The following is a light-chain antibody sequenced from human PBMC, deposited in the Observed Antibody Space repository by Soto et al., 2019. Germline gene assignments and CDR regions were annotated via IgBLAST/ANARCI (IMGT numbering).Light chain of an antibody. V-gene: IGKV1-5*03. Sequence: DIPMTQSPSTLSASVGDRVTITCRASQSISSWLAWYQQKPGKAPKVLIYKATSLETGMPSRFSGSGSGTEFTLNISSLQPDDFATYYGQQYNSYWTFGQGTKVEIK. CDR3: QQYNSYWT. J-gene: IGKJ1*01. CDR2: KAT. CDR1: QSISSW.